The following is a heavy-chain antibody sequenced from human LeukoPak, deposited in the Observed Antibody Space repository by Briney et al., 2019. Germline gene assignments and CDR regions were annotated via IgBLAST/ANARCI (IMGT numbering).Heavy chain of an antibody. CDR3: ARGMLVTPDY. J-gene: IGHJ4*02. Sequence: SETLSLTCTVSGGSISSSSYYWGWIRQPPGKGLEWIGSIYYSGSTYYNPSLKSRVTISVDTSKNQFSLKLSSVTAADTAVYYCARGMLVTPDYWGQGTLVTVSS. D-gene: IGHD6-6*01. V-gene: IGHV4-39*07. CDR1: GGSISSSSYY. CDR2: IYYSGST.